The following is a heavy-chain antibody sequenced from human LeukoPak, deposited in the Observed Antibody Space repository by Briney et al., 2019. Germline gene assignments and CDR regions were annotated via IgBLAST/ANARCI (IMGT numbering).Heavy chain of an antibody. Sequence: GGSLRLSCAASGFTFSSYSMNWVRQAPGKGLEWVSSISSSSSYIYYADSVKGRFTISRDNAKNSLYLQMNSLRAEDTAVYYCANGLNDYYDSSGSSGYWGQGTLVTVSS. CDR2: ISSSSSYI. V-gene: IGHV3-21*01. D-gene: IGHD3-22*01. CDR1: GFTFSSYS. CDR3: ANGLNDYYDSSGSSGY. J-gene: IGHJ4*02.